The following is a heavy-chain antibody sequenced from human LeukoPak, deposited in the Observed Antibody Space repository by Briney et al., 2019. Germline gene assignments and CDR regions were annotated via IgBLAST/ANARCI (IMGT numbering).Heavy chain of an antibody. CDR3: ARGYYDTLTGDYYFDY. J-gene: IGHJ4*02. CDR2: ISGSGGST. D-gene: IGHD3-9*01. V-gene: IGHV3-23*01. Sequence: GSLRLSCAASGFTFSSYAMSWVRQAPGKGLERVSAISGSGGSTYYADSVKGRFTISRDNSKNTVYLQMNSLRAEDTAVYYCARGYYDTLTGDYYFDYWGQGTQVTVSS. CDR1: GFTFSSYA.